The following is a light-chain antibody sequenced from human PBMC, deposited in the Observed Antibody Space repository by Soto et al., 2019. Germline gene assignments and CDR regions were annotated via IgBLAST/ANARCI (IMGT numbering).Light chain of an antibody. Sequence: DIVMTQSPDSRAVSLGERATINCKSSQSVLFISNYQNYLAWYQQKPGQPPKLLIYGASTRESGVPDRFSGRGSGTDFTLTISSLQAEDVAVYYCQQYYSGVTIGGGTRVEIX. V-gene: IGKV4-1*01. CDR2: GAS. J-gene: IGKJ4*01. CDR1: QSVLFISNYQNY. CDR3: QQYYSGVT.